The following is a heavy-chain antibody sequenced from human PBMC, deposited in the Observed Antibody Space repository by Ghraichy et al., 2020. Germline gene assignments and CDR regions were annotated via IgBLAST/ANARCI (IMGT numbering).Heavy chain of an antibody. CDR3: AASALGELSLSDEAYDI. CDR2: IVVGSGNT. J-gene: IGHJ3*02. V-gene: IGHV1-58*02. CDR1: GFNFIRSA. Sequence: SVKVSCKASGFNFIRSAMQWARQARGQRLEWIGWIVVGSGNTNYAQKFEERVTIRRDMSTSTAYMELRSLTSEDTAMYYCAASALGELSLSDEAYDIWGQGTMVTVSS. D-gene: IGHD3-16*02.